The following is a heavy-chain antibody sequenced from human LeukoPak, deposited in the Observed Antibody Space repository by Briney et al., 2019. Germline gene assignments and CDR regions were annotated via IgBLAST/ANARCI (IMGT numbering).Heavy chain of an antibody. D-gene: IGHD4-11*01. CDR2: IYSGGST. CDR3: ARGRYSTLRTV. Sequence: PGGSLRLSCAASGFTVSSNYMSWVRQAPGKGLEWVSVIYSGGSTYYADSVKGRFTISRDNSKNTLYLQMNSLRAEDTAVYYCARGRYSTLRTVWGQGTLVTVSS. CDR1: GFTVSSNY. J-gene: IGHJ4*02. V-gene: IGHV3-53*01.